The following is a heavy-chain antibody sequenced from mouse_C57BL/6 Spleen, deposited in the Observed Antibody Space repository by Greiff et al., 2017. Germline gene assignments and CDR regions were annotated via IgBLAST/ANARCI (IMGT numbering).Heavy chain of an antibody. CDR1: GYAFSSYW. D-gene: IGHD2-3*01. V-gene: IGHV1-80*01. CDR2: LYPGDGDP. J-gene: IGHJ1*03. Sequence: VQLQQSGAELVKPGASVKISCKASGYAFSSYWMNWVKQWPGKGLEWIGQLYPGDGDPNYNGKFKGKAPLTAANSSSTAYMQLSSRTSEDSAVYVWARGIYAGDWYFDVGGTGTTVTVSS. CDR3: ARGIYAGDWYFDV.